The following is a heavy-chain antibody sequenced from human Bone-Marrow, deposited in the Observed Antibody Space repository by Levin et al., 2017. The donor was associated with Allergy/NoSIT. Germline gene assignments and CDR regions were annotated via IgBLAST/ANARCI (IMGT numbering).Heavy chain of an antibody. J-gene: IGHJ4*02. CDR1: GFTVSSNY. D-gene: IGHD2-21*01. CDR2: IYSGGST. V-gene: IGHV3-53*01. Sequence: PGGSLRLSCAASGFTVSSNYMSWVRQAPGKGLEWVSVIYSGGSTYYADSVKGRFTISRDNSKNTLYLQMNSLRAEDTAVYYCARGGKVNCGGDCYGFDYWGQGTLVTVSS. CDR3: ARGGKVNCGGDCYGFDY.